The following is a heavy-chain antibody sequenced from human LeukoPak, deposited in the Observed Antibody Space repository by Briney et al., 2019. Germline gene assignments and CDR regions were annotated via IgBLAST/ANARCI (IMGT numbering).Heavy chain of an antibody. Sequence: SETLSLTCTVSSGSIISSSYYWGWIRQPPGKGLEWIGIINHSGRTYYKPSLKSRITISVDTSKNQFSLRLSSVTAADTAVYYCARGFYYYYMDVWGKGTTVTVSS. CDR2: INHSGRT. V-gene: IGHV4-39*01. J-gene: IGHJ6*03. CDR3: ARGFYYYYMDV. CDR1: SGSIISSSYY.